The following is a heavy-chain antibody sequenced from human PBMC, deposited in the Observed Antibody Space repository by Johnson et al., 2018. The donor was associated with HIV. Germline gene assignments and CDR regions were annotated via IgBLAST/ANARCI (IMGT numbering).Heavy chain of an antibody. CDR1: GFTFSSYA. CDR3: ARVIQADAFDI. Sequence: VQLVESGGGVVQPGRSLRLSCAASGFTFSSYAMHWVRQAPGKGLEWVANIKQDGSEKYSVDSLKGRFTISRDNAKSTLYLQMNSLRAEDTALYYCARVIQADAFDIWGQGTMVSVSS. V-gene: IGHV3-7*03. J-gene: IGHJ3*02. CDR2: IKQDGSEK. D-gene: IGHD5-18*01.